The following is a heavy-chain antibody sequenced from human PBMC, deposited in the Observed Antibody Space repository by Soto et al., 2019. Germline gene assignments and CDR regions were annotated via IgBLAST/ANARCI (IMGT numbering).Heavy chain of an antibody. CDR2: IYHSGST. J-gene: IGHJ5*02. CDR1: GYSISSGYY. V-gene: IGHV4-38-2*01. D-gene: IGHD4-17*01. CDR3: AVHYGGNLNWFDP. Sequence: KPSETLSLTCAVSGYSISSGYYWGWIRQPPGTGLEWIGSIYHSGSTYYNPSLKSRVTVSVDTSKNQFSLKLGSVTAADTAVYYCAVHYGGNLNWFDPWGQGTLVTVSS.